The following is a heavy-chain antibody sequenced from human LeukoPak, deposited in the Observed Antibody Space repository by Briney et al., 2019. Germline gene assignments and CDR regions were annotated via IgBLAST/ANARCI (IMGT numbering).Heavy chain of an antibody. J-gene: IGHJ4*02. CDR3: ARSYNSAWLDY. Sequence: GGSLRLSCAASGLTVSSSYMSWVRQAPGKGLEWVSIVYSGGSIYYADSVKGRFTTSRHNSNNTLDLQMNSLRTEDTAMYYCARSYNSAWLDYWGQRTLVTVSS. CDR1: GLTVSSSY. D-gene: IGHD6-19*01. CDR2: VYSGGSI. V-gene: IGHV3-53*04.